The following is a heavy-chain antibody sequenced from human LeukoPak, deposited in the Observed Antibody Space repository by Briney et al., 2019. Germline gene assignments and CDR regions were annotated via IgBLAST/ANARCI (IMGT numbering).Heavy chain of an antibody. J-gene: IGHJ4*02. CDR2: IKYDGSEK. Sequence: TGGSLRLSCAASGFTFSSYWMTWVRQAPGEGLEWVANIKYDGSEKDYMDSVKGRFTISRDNAKNSLYLQMNSLRAEDTAVYYCARDIEAAGLFLDYWGQGTLVTVSS. V-gene: IGHV3-7*01. CDR1: GFTFSSYW. D-gene: IGHD6-13*01. CDR3: ARDIEAAGLFLDY.